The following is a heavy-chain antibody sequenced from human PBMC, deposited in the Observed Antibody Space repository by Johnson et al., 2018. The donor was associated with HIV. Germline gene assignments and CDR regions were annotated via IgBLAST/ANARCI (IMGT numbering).Heavy chain of an antibody. CDR2: IGTAGDT. D-gene: IGHD3-10*01. V-gene: IGHV3-13*01. Sequence: VQLVESGGGLVQPGRSLRLSCSASGFTFSSYDMHWVRQATGKGLEWVSAIGTAGDTYYPGSVKGRFTISRENAKNTVYLQMNSLRPEDTAVYYCAKDLVFYVPRSESYYKVFFAFDIWGQGTMVTVSS. CDR1: GFTFSSYD. J-gene: IGHJ3*02. CDR3: AKDLVFYVPRSESYYKVFFAFDI.